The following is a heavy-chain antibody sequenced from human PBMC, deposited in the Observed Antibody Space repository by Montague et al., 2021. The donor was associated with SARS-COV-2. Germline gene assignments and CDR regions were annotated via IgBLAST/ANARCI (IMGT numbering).Heavy chain of an antibody. Sequence: SETLSLTCTVSGGSISSSSYYWGWIRQPPGKGLEWIGSIYYTGSTYYNPSLKSRVTLSVDTSKNQFSLKLSSVTAADTAVYYCARDKGYNWNYYYYYGMDVWGQGTTVTVSS. CDR3: ARDKGYNWNYYYYYGMDV. J-gene: IGHJ6*02. V-gene: IGHV4-39*07. CDR2: IYYTGST. CDR1: GGSISSSSYY. D-gene: IGHD1-20*01.